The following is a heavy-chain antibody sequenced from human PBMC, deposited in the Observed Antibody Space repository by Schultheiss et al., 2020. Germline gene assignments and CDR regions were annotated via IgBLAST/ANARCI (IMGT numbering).Heavy chain of an antibody. D-gene: IGHD3-22*01. Sequence: GSLRLSCAASGFTFSSYGMHWVRQAPGKGLEWVAVISYDGSNKYYADSVKGRFTISRDNSKNTLYLQMNSLRAEDTAVYYCAKEMEYYYDSSGYFGYWGQGTLVTVSS. V-gene: IGHV3-30*18. CDR1: GFTFSSYG. J-gene: IGHJ4*02. CDR2: ISYDGSNK. CDR3: AKEMEYYYDSSGYFGY.